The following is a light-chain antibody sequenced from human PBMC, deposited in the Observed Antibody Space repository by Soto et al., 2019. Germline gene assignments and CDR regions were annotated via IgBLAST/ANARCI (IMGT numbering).Light chain of an antibody. V-gene: IGKV3-20*01. J-gene: IGKJ4*01. CDR3: QQYSSSPLT. CDR1: QSVSSSH. CDR2: GTS. Sequence: DIVLTDSPGTLSMSPRERAPLSCVASQSVSSSHLAWYQQMPGQAPRLLIYGTSNRLTGIPDRFSGSGSGTDFTLTISRLEPEDFAVYYCQQYSSSPLTFGGGTKVDIK.